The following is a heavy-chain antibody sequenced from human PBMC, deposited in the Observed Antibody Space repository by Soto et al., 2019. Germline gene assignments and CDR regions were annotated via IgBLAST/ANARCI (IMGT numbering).Heavy chain of an antibody. V-gene: IGHV5-51*01. CDR3: ARFRVPYYYYFGMDV. J-gene: IGHJ6*02. CDR2: MYPGDSDT. CDR1: GYNFSTHW. Sequence: PKISCKGSGYNFSTHWIVWVRQTPGKGLECLGIMYPGDSDTRYSPSFQGQVTFSVDKSISTAYLQWSSLKASDTAIYYCARFRVPYYYYFGMDVWGQGTTVTVSS.